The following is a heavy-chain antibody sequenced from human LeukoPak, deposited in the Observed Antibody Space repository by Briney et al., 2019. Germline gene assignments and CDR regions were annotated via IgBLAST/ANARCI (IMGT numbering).Heavy chain of an antibody. J-gene: IGHJ5*02. CDR1: GGSFSGYY. CDR2: INHSGST. Sequence: SETLSLTCAVYGGSFSGYYWSWIRQPPGKGLEWIGEINHSGSTNYNPSLKGRVTISVDTSKNQFSLKLSSVTAADTAVYYCARVGDNGWFDPWGQGTLVTVSS. D-gene: IGHD2-8*01. V-gene: IGHV4-34*01. CDR3: ARVGDNGWFDP.